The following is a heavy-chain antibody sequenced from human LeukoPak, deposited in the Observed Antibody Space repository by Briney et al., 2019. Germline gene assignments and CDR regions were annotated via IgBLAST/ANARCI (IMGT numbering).Heavy chain of an antibody. J-gene: IGHJ4*02. V-gene: IGHV1-46*01. CDR2: INPSGGRT. Sequence: ASVKVSCKASGYAFTSYYMYWVRQAPGQGLEWMGIINPSGGRTNYAQKFQGRVTMTRDTSTSTVYMELNSPRSDDTAVYYCAREGVDGSSSSEARTRFDYWGQGTLVTVSS. CDR3: AREGVDGSSSSEARTRFDY. CDR1: GYAFTSYY. D-gene: IGHD6-6*01.